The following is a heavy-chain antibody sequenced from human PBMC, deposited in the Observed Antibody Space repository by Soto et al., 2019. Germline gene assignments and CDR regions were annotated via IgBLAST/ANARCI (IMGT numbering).Heavy chain of an antibody. J-gene: IGHJ4*02. CDR3: ARDPRTNYYDSRGYYYYFDY. Sequence: QVQLVQSGAEVKKPGASVKGSCKASGYTFTSYGISWVRQAPGQGLEWMGWISAYNGNTNYAQKLQGRVTMTTDTSASTAYMELRSLRSDDTAVYYCARDPRTNYYDSRGYYYYFDYWGQGTLVTVSS. CDR1: GYTFTSYG. V-gene: IGHV1-18*01. D-gene: IGHD3-22*01. CDR2: ISAYNGNT.